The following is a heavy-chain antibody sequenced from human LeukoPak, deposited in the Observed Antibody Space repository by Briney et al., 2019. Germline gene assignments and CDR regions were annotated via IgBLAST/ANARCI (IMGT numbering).Heavy chain of an antibody. CDR2: IYYSGST. CDR1: GGSISSYY. D-gene: IGHD6-6*01. J-gene: IGHJ6*02. V-gene: IGHV4-59*01. Sequence: PSETLSLTCTVSGGSISSYYWSWIRQPPGKGLEWIGYIYYSGSTNYNPSLKSRVTISVDTSKNQFSLKLSSVTAADTAVYYCARVRSSSSSKYYYYYGMDVWGQGPTVTVSS. CDR3: ARVRSSSSSKYYYYYGMDV.